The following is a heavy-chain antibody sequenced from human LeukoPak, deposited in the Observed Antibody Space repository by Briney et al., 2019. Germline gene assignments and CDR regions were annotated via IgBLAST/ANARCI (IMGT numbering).Heavy chain of an antibody. CDR2: IYPGDSDP. CDR3: ARQVDYYDSSGYHHYYGMDV. V-gene: IGHV5-51*01. Sequence: GESLKISCKSSGYSFTTYWIGWVRQMPGKGLEWMGIIYPGDSDPTYSPSFQGQVTISADKSISTAYLQWSSLKASDTAMYYCARQVDYYDSSGYHHYYGMDVWGQGTTVTVSS. CDR1: GYSFTTYW. J-gene: IGHJ6*02. D-gene: IGHD3-22*01.